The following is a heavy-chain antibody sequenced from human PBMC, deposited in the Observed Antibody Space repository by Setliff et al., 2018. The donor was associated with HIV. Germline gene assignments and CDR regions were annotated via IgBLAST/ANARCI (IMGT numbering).Heavy chain of an antibody. Sequence: PSETLSLTCTVSGGSIRSSSYYWGWLRQPPGKGLEWIGNIYYSGGTYYNPSLKSRVTISVDTSKNQFSLNLSSVTAADTGFYYFARRLSEYSSRWVTFYNLFDPWGQGTLVTVSS. CDR2: IYYSGGT. CDR1: GGSIRSSSYY. J-gene: IGHJ5*02. V-gene: IGHV4-39*01. CDR3: ARRLSEYSSRWVTFYNLFDP. D-gene: IGHD2-21*02.